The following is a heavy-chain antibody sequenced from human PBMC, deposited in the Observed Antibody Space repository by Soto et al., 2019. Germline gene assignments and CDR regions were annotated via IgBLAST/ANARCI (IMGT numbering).Heavy chain of an antibody. CDR1: GGSISSSSYY. CDR2: IYYSGST. D-gene: IGHD6-6*01. Sequence: SETLSLTCTVSGGSISSSSYYWGWIRQPPGKGLEWIGSIYYSGSTYYNPSLKSRVTISVDTSKNQFSLELSSVTAADTAVYYCARLDSSSPYYYYYMDVWGKGTTVTVSS. V-gene: IGHV4-39*01. CDR3: ARLDSSSPYYYYYMDV. J-gene: IGHJ6*03.